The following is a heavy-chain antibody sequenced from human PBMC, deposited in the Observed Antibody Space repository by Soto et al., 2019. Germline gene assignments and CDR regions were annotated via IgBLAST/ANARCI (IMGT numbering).Heavy chain of an antibody. Sequence: PSETLSHTCTVSGGSISSYYWSWIRQPPGKGLEWIGYIYYSGSTNYNPSLKSRVTISVDTSKNQFSLKLSSVTAADTAVYYCARFPSEALGYCSGGSCDYWGQGTLVTVSS. CDR2: IYYSGST. D-gene: IGHD2-15*01. CDR3: ARFPSEALGYCSGGSCDY. CDR1: GGSISSYY. V-gene: IGHV4-59*01. J-gene: IGHJ4*02.